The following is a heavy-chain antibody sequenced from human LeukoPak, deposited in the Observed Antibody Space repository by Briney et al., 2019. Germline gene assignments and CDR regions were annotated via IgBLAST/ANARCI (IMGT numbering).Heavy chain of an antibody. CDR1: GFTFSSYA. Sequence: PGGSLRLSCEASGFTFSSYAMSWVRQAPGKGLEWVSAISGSGGSTYSADSVKGRFTISRDNSKNTLYLQMNSLRAEDTAVYYCAKSAYDFWSSFDSWGQGTLVTVSS. V-gene: IGHV3-23*01. CDR2: ISGSGGST. D-gene: IGHD3-3*01. J-gene: IGHJ4*02. CDR3: AKSAYDFWSSFDS.